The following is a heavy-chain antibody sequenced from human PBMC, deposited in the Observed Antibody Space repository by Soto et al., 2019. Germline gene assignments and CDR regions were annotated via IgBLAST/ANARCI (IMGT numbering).Heavy chain of an antibody. CDR2: LSASGANT. J-gene: IGHJ4*02. V-gene: IGHV3-23*01. CDR3: AKETRSRGPFDY. D-gene: IGHD5-12*01. CDR1: GFTYSNYG. Sequence: DVQLLESGGGLVQPGGSLRLSCAASGFTYSNYGMNWVRQAPGKGLEWVSALSASGANTYYADSVKGRFTISRDNSKNTLYLHMNSLRAEDTAVYYCAKETRSRGPFDYWGQGTLVTVSS.